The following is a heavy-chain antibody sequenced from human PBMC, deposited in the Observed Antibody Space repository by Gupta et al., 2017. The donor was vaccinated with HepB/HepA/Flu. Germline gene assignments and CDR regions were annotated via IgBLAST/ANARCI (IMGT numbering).Heavy chain of an antibody. CDR1: GYTFNNYG. D-gene: IGHD1-26*01. CDR3: ARDRSGVYGYFDS. J-gene: IGHJ4*02. V-gene: IGHV1-18*01. Sequence: QVRLVQSGAEVTKPGASVKVSCKTSGYTFNNYGIGWVRQAPGQGLEWLGWISTYNGKANYTQNFQGRLTMTTDTSTSTTHMELRSLRSDDTAVYYCARDRSGVYGYFDSWGQGSLVT. CDR2: ISTYNGKA.